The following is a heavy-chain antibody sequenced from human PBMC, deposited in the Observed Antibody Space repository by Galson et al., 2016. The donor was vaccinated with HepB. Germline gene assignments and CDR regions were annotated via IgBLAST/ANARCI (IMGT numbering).Heavy chain of an antibody. CDR2: INGSGDIT. J-gene: IGHJ4*02. Sequence: SLRLSCAASGFTFSNYAMSWVRQAPGKGLEWVSVINGSGDITYYADSVKGRFTISSDSSRSTLYLQMNNLRPEDTGLYYCARCRLEWDHAWGSGRALESDYWGQGTLVIVSS. V-gene: IGHV3-23*01. D-gene: IGHD3-16*01. CDR1: GFTFSNYA. CDR3: ARCRLEWDHAWGSGRALESDY.